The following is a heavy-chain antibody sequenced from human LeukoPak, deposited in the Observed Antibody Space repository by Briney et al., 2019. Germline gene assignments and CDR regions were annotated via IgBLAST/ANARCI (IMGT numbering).Heavy chain of an antibody. CDR2: IYHSGST. V-gene: IGHV4-38-2*02. Sequence: SGTLSLTCTVSGYSISSGYYWGWIRQPPGKGLEWIGSIYHSGSTYYNPSLKSRVTISVDTSKNQFSLKLSSVTAADTAVYYCARERGYHGYFDYWGQGTLVTVSS. CDR1: GYSISSGYY. D-gene: IGHD2-2*01. CDR3: ARERGYHGYFDY. J-gene: IGHJ4*02.